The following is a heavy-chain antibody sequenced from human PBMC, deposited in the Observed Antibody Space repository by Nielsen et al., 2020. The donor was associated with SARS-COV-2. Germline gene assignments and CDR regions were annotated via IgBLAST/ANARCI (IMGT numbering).Heavy chain of an antibody. CDR2: ISGSGGST. V-gene: IGHV3-23*01. J-gene: IGHJ4*02. Sequence: GESLKISCAASGFTFSSYAMSWVRQAPGKGLEWVSAISGSGGSTYYADSVKGRFTISRDNSKNTLYLQMNSLRAEDTAVYYCARSNYYYDSSGYYFDYWGQGTLVTVSS. CDR3: ARSNYYYDSSGYYFDY. D-gene: IGHD3-22*01. CDR1: GFTFSSYA.